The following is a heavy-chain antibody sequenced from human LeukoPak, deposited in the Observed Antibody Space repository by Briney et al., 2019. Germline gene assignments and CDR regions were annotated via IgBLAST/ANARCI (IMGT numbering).Heavy chain of an antibody. J-gene: IGHJ3*02. V-gene: IGHV4-34*01. CDR3: ARDQVYRSSWGHDAFDI. CDR2: INHSGTT. Sequence: SETLSLTCAVYGESFRGFYWIWIRQPPGKGLEWIGEINHSGTTNYNPSLKNRVTISVDTSKNQFSLKVPSLTAADTAVYYCARDQVYRSSWGHDAFDIWGQGTMVTVSS. D-gene: IGHD6-13*01. CDR1: GESFRGFY.